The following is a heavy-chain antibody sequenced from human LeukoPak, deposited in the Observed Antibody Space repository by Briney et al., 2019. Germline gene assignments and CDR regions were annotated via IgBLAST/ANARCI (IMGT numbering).Heavy chain of an antibody. V-gene: IGHV3-23*01. CDR2: ISGSGGST. CDR1: GFTFSSYG. J-gene: IGHJ4*02. D-gene: IGHD5-18*01. CDR3: ARAQIQLWTTPQYYFDY. Sequence: QPGRSLRLSCAASGFTFSSYGMHWVRQAPGKGLEWVSAISGSGGSTYYADSVKGRFTISRDNSKNTLYLQMNSLRAEDTAVYYCARAQIQLWTTPQYYFDYWGQGTLVTVSS.